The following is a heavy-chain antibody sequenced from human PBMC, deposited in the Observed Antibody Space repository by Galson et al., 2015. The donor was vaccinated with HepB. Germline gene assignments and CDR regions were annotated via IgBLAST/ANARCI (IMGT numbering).Heavy chain of an antibody. J-gene: IGHJ4*02. CDR2: TWHDGSNS. CDR1: GFTFSRYG. Sequence: SLRLSCAASGFTFSRYGMHWVRQVPGKGLEWVALTWHDGSNSFYAASVKGRFTIARDNSQNTLYLHMTNLRAEDTALYYCAREVHIAAPASFDYWGQGTLVTVSS. D-gene: IGHD6-25*01. CDR3: AREVHIAAPASFDY. V-gene: IGHV3-33*08.